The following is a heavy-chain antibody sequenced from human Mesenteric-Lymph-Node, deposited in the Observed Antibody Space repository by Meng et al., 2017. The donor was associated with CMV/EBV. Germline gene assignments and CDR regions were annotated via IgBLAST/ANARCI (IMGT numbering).Heavy chain of an antibody. D-gene: IGHD1-26*01. CDR1: GYTLRSYC. Sequence: QVPLVHAGCGLVQPGGPVKLSCTASGYTLRSYCMNWVRQAPGKGLEWLSFIHTDDANRPYADWVTGRFAISRDILINTLFLQINRLRSDDTAVYYCARPRSAVGGEFLDSWGQGTLVTVSS. J-gene: IGHJ5*01. V-gene: IGHV3-30*02. CDR2: IHTDDANR. CDR3: ARPRSAVGGEFLDS.